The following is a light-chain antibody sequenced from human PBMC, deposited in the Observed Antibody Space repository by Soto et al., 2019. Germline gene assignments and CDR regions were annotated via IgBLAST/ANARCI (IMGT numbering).Light chain of an antibody. CDR1: NSNIGTNY. V-gene: IGLV1-51*01. CDR3: GSWDASLRVYL. Sequence: QSVLTQPPSVSAAPGQTVTISCSGSNSNIGTNYVSWYQHLPGAAPKLLIYDTNRRPSGIPERFSASKSGTSVTLNIIGLRTRDEADYYCGSWDASLRVYLFGTGTKLTVL. CDR2: DTN. J-gene: IGLJ1*01.